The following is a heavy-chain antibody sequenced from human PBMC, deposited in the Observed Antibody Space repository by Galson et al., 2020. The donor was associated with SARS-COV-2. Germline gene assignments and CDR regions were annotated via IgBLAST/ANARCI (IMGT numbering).Heavy chain of an antibody. CDR2: MNDGGSGT. J-gene: IGHJ4*02. D-gene: IGHD3-10*01. CDR1: GFPYSSYA. CDR3: AKGAGHGSGSYIDY. Sequence: GESLNISCTASGFPYSSYAMTWVRQAPGKGLEWVSSMNDGGSGTYYAASVKGRFTISRDNSKNTLYLQMNNLRADDTAVYYCAKGAGHGSGSYIDYWGQGTLVTVSS. V-gene: IGHV3-23*01.